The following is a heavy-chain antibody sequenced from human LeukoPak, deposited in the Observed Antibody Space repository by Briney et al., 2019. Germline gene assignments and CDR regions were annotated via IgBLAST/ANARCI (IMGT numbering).Heavy chain of an antibody. V-gene: IGHV3-23*01. CDR3: AKDPGSGGYRPPDY. D-gene: IGHD5-24*01. Sequence: GGSLRLSCAASGLTFSSYAMSWVRQAPGKGLEWVSAISGSGGSTYYADSVKGRFTISRDNSKNTLYLQMNSLRAEDTAVYYCAKDPGSGGYRPPDYWGQGTLVTVSS. CDR2: ISGSGGST. CDR1: GLTFSSYA. J-gene: IGHJ4*02.